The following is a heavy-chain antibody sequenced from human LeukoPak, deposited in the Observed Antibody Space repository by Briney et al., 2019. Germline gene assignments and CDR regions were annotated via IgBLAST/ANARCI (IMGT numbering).Heavy chain of an antibody. CDR2: VYSGGTT. Sequence: GGSLRLSCAASGFTVGNNQMTWVRQASGKGLEWVSLVYSGGTTRYADSVKGRFTISRDNSKNTVYLQMNSLRAEDTAVYYCATGSTGIAAAAGARNYWGQGTLVTVSS. D-gene: IGHD6-25*01. CDR1: GFTVGNNQ. V-gene: IGHV3-66*01. CDR3: ATGSTGIAAAAGARNY. J-gene: IGHJ4*02.